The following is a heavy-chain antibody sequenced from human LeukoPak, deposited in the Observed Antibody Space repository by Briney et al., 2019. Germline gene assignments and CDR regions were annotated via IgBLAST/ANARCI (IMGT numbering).Heavy chain of an antibody. CDR1: GGSISSGDYY. CDR2: IYYSGST. CDR3: ARFFRPYYDFWSGYYPYFDY. D-gene: IGHD3-3*01. J-gene: IGHJ4*02. Sequence: PSETLSLTCTVSGGSISSGDYYWSWIRQPPGKGLEWIGYIYYSGSTYYNPSLKSRVTISVDTSKNQFSLKLSSVTAADTAVYYYARFFRPYYDFWSGYYPYFDYWGQGTLVTVSS. V-gene: IGHV4-30-4*01.